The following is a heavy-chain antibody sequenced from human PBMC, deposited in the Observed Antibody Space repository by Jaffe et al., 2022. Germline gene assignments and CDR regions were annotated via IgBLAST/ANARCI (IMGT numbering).Heavy chain of an antibody. CDR3: AKDSGVVVVAATPDY. J-gene: IGHJ4*02. CDR1: GFTFSSYG. V-gene: IGHV3-30*02. CDR2: IRYDGSNK. Sequence: QVQLVESGGGVVQPGGSLRLSCAASGFTFSSYGMHWVRQAPGKGLEWVAFIRYDGSNKYYADSVKGRFTISRDNSKNTLYLQMNSLRAEDTAVYYCAKDSGVVVVAATPDYWGQGTLVTVSS. D-gene: IGHD2-15*01.